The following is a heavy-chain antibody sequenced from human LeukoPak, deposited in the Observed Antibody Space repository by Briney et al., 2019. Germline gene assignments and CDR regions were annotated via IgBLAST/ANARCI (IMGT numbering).Heavy chain of an antibody. CDR3: ARAGLPLRLGLIAVAAPGFDY. Sequence: GASVKVSCKASGYTFTGYYMHWVRQAPGQGLEWMGWINPNSGGTNYAQKFQGRVTMTRDASISTAYMELSRLRSDDTAVYYCARAGLPLRLGLIAVAAPGFDYWGQGTLVTVSS. D-gene: IGHD6-19*01. J-gene: IGHJ4*02. CDR2: INPNSGGT. CDR1: GYTFTGYY. V-gene: IGHV1-2*02.